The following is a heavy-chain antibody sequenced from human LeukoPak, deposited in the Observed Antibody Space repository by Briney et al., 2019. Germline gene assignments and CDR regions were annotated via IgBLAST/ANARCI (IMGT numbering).Heavy chain of an antibody. V-gene: IGHV1-69*06. CDR2: IIPIFGTA. CDR3: ARDSSGWYHWFDP. Sequence: SVKVSCKASGGTFSSYAISWVRQAPGQGLEWMGGIIPIFGTANYAQKFQGRVTITADKSTSTAYMELSSLRSEDTAVYYCARDSSGWYHWFDPWGQGTLVTVSS. J-gene: IGHJ5*02. D-gene: IGHD6-19*01. CDR1: GGTFSSYA.